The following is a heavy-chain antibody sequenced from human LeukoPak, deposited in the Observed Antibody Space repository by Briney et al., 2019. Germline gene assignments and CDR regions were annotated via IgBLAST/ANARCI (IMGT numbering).Heavy chain of an antibody. CDR1: AYTFTSYD. CDR2: INPTGGST. CDR3: TRANHGVSFRRFDP. V-gene: IGHV1-46*01. Sequence: ASVKVSCKPSAYTFTSYDMHWVRQAPGQGLDWMGMINPTGGSTTYAQKFQGRVTMTRDTSTSTVYMELSSLSSEDTAVYYRTRANHGVSFRRFDPWGQGTQVTVSS. D-gene: IGHD1-14*01. J-gene: IGHJ5*02.